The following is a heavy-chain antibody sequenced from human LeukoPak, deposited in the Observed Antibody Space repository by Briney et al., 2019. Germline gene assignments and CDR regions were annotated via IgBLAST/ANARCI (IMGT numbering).Heavy chain of an antibody. Sequence: GGSLRLSCAASGFTFSSYEMNWVRQVPGKGLEWVSYISSSGSTIYYADSVKGRFTISRDNAKNSLYLQMNRLRAEDTAVYYCARDLYCSGGSCYQSSPFDYWGQGTLVTVSS. CDR3: ARDLYCSGGSCYQSSPFDY. CDR1: GFTFSSYE. V-gene: IGHV3-48*03. CDR2: ISSSGSTI. J-gene: IGHJ4*02. D-gene: IGHD2-15*01.